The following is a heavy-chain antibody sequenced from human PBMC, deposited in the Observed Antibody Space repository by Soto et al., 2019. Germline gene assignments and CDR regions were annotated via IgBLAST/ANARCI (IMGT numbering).Heavy chain of an antibody. CDR1: GLTSSNST. Sequence: PGGSRRLSGTAAGLTSSNSTRTWVGQAPGKGLEWVSIISASGRSPYYAGSVKGRLTICRANYEDTLYLQMPRLRAAATAAYDCAKDGQWLDVYLECWGQATQV. V-gene: IGHV3-23*01. CDR2: ISASGRSP. D-gene: IGHD6-19*01. CDR3: AKDGQWLDVYLEC. J-gene: IGHJ1*01.